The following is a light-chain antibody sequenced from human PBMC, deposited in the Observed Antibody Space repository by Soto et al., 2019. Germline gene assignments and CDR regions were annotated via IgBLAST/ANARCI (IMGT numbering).Light chain of an antibody. V-gene: IGKV3-20*01. CDR1: PSVGSSY. CDR3: QQYGSSSWT. CDR2: GAS. Sequence: ENAVTHAQCTLSTPEPNRANRYHRASPSVGSSYLAWYQQKPGQAPRLLIYGASSRATDIPDRFSGSGSGAAFTLTISRLEPEDFAVYYCQQYGSSSWTFGQGTKVDIK. J-gene: IGKJ1*01.